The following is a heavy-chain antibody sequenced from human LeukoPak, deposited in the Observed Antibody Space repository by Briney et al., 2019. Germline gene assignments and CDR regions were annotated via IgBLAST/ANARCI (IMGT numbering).Heavy chain of an antibody. D-gene: IGHD3-9*01. CDR1: GDSISSYY. V-gene: IGHV4-59*01. J-gene: IGHJ6*02. CDR2: IYYSGST. CDR3: ARGDTYYDILTGYVYYYGMDV. Sequence: MTSETLSLPCTVSGDSISSYYWSWIRQPPGKGLEWIGYIYYSGSTNYNPSLKSRVTISVDTSKNQFSLKLSSVTAADTAVYYCARGDTYYDILTGYVYYYGMDVWGQGTTVTVSS.